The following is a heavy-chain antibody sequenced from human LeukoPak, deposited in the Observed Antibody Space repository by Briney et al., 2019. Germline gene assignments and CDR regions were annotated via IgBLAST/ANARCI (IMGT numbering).Heavy chain of an antibody. D-gene: IGHD3-10*01. Sequence: PSETLSLTCTVSGCSISSSSYYWGWIRQPPGEGLEWIGSINYSGSTYKNPSLKSRVTTSVDTSKNQFSLKLSSVTAADTAVYYCARSPMVRGVTVLFYFDYWGQGTLVTVSS. CDR1: GCSISSSSYY. J-gene: IGHJ4*02. V-gene: IGHV4-39*01. CDR3: ARSPMVRGVTVLFYFDY. CDR2: INYSGST.